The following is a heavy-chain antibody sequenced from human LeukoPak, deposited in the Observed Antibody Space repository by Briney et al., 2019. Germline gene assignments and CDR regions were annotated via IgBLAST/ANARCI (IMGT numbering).Heavy chain of an antibody. J-gene: IGHJ4*02. D-gene: IGHD3-22*01. CDR1: GYSFTSYW. CDR2: VFPGGSDI. CDR3: ARSEVVSPFDY. Sequence: GESLQISCKGSGYSFTSYWIGWVRQMPGKGLEWMGIVFPGGSDIKYSPSFQGQVTMSVDKSISTAYLQWSSLKASDTAMYYCARSEVVSPFDYWGQGTLVTVSS. V-gene: IGHV5-51*01.